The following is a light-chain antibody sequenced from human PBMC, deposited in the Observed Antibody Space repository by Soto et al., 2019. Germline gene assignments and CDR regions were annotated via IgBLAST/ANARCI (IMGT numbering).Light chain of an antibody. Sequence: DIEMTQSPSSLSASVGDRVTITWRANQSISSYLNWYQQKPGKDPKVMIYAASSLQSGVPSRFSGSGSGTDFTLTISSLHPEDFATYYCQQNYSTPWTFGQGTKVDIK. J-gene: IGKJ1*01. V-gene: IGKV1-39*01. CDR2: AAS. CDR1: QSISSY. CDR3: QQNYSTPWT.